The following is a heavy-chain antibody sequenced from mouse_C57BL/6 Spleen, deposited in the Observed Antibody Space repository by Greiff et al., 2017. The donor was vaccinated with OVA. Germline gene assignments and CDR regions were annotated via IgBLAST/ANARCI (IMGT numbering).Heavy chain of an antibody. D-gene: IGHD2-4*01. CDR2: IDPSGSDT. Sequence: VQLQQPGAELVKPGASVKLSCKASGYTFTSYWMQWVKQRPGQGLEWIGEIDPSGSDTNYNQQFKGKATLTVDKSSSTAYMQHSSLTSEDSAVEYCASYDYDGGVAYWGQGTLVTVSA. CDR1: GYTFTSYW. CDR3: ASYDYDGGVAY. J-gene: IGHJ3*01. V-gene: IGHV1-50*01.